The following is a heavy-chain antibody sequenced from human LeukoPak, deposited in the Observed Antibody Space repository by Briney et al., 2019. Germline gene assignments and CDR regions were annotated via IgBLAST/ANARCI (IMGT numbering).Heavy chain of an antibody. D-gene: IGHD3-16*02. CDR3: AKDKEWSLRLGELSSFDP. V-gene: IGHV3-30*18. J-gene: IGHJ5*02. CDR2: ISYDGSNK. CDR1: GFTFSSYG. Sequence: PGGSLRLSCAASGFTFSSYGMHWVCQAPGKGLEWVAVISYDGSNKYYADSVKGRFTISRDNSKNTLYLQMNSLRAEDTAVYYCAKDKEWSLRLGELSSFDPWGQGTLVTVSS.